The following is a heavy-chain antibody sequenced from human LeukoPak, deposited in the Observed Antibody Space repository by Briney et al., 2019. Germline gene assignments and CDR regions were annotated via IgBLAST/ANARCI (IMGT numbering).Heavy chain of an antibody. V-gene: IGHV4-34*01. J-gene: IGHJ6*02. CDR2: INHSGST. D-gene: IGHD6-19*01. CDR3: ARALAVAGMGRYYYYGMDV. CDR1: GGSISGYY. Sequence: SETLSLTCTVSGGSISGYYWSWIRQPPGKGLEWIGEINHSGSTNYNPSLKSRVTISVDTSKNQFSLKLSSVTAADTAVYYCARALAVAGMGRYYYYGMDVWGQGTTVTVSS.